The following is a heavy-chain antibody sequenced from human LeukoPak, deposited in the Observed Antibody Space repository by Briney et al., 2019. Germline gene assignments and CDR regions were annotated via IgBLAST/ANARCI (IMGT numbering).Heavy chain of an antibody. CDR3: ARVGVRYSSGGTFDY. J-gene: IGHJ4*02. Sequence: GGSLRLSCAASGFTFGTYSMNWVRQAPGKGLEWVSSISSSSSYIYYADSVKGRFTISRDNAKNSLYLQMNSLRAEDTAVYYCARVGVRYSSGGTFDYWGQGTLVTVSS. D-gene: IGHD6-19*01. CDR1: GFTFGTYS. V-gene: IGHV3-21*01. CDR2: ISSSSSYI.